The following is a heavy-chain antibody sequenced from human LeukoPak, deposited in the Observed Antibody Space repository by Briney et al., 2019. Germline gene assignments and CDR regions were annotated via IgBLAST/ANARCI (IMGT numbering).Heavy chain of an antibody. J-gene: IGHJ4*02. Sequence: GGSLRLSCAGSGFTFSSYGMHWVRQGPGKGLEWVSSIRSGGSYIYYPDSVKGRFTISRDNAKNTLYLQMNSLRAEDTAVYYCARGDTILDYWGLGTLVTVSS. D-gene: IGHD3-9*01. CDR1: GFTFSSYG. CDR2: IRSGGSYI. CDR3: ARGDTILDY. V-gene: IGHV3-21*01.